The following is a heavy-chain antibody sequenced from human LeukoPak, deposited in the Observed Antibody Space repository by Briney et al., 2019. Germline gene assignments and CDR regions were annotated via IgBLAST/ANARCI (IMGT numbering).Heavy chain of an antibody. CDR2: ISGSGGST. V-gene: IGHV3-23*01. D-gene: IGHD3-9*01. J-gene: IGHJ4*02. CDR1: GFTFSSYG. CDR3: AKVGDILTGYSGGPYYFDY. Sequence: GGSLRLSCAASGFTFSSYGMSWVRQAPGKGLEWVSAISGSGGSTYYADSVKGRFTISRENSKNTLYLQMNSLRAEDTAVYYCAKVGDILTGYSGGPYYFDYWGQGTLVTVSS.